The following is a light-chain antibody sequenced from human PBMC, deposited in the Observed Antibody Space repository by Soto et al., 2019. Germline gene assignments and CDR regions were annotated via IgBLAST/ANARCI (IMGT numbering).Light chain of an antibody. CDR1: QSISTW. Sequence: DIQMTQSPSTLSASVGDRVTITCRASQSISTWLAWYQQKPGKAPKLLIYEASSVESGVPSRFSGSGSGTEFTLTISCLQPDDFATYFCQQYKSYCPTFGQGTKVEVK. CDR3: QQYKSYCPT. V-gene: IGKV1-5*03. J-gene: IGKJ1*01. CDR2: EAS.